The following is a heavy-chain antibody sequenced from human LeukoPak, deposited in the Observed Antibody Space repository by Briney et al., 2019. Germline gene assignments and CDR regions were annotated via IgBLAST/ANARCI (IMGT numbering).Heavy chain of an antibody. CDR1: GVTVITDD. CDR3: ARGVEPLAANTLAY. D-gene: IGHD1-14*01. J-gene: IGHJ4*02. CDR2: LYSDGNT. V-gene: IGHV3-53*01. Sequence: QPGGSLRLSWAASGVTVITDDMTWVRQAPGKGFEWVSVLYSDGNTKYADSVQGRFTISRDNSKNTLYLEMNSLSPDDTAVYYCARGVEPLAANTLAYWGQGTLVTVSS.